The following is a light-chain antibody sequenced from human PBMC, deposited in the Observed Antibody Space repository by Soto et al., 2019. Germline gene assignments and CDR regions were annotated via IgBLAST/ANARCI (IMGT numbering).Light chain of an antibody. Sequence: QSVLTQPPSVSGAPGQRVTISCTGSSSNIGAGYDVHWYQQLPGTAPKLPIYGNSNRPSGVPDRFSGSKSGTSASLAITGLQAEDEADYYCQSYDSSLSGSVVFGRGTKLTVL. J-gene: IGLJ2*01. V-gene: IGLV1-40*01. CDR2: GNS. CDR3: QSYDSSLSGSVV. CDR1: SSNIGAGYD.